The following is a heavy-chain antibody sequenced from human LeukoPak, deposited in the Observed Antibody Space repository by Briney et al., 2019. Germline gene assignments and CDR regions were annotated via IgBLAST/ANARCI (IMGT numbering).Heavy chain of an antibody. D-gene: IGHD5-18*01. Sequence: KPSETLSLTCTVSGGSFSGYYWSWIRQPPGKGLEWIGEINHSGSTNYNPSLKSRVTISVDTSKNQFSLKLSSVTAADTAVYYCARLVAGYSYGYYYYYYMDVWGKGTTVTISS. V-gene: IGHV4-34*01. J-gene: IGHJ6*03. CDR1: GGSFSGYY. CDR2: INHSGST. CDR3: ARLVAGYSYGYYYYYYMDV.